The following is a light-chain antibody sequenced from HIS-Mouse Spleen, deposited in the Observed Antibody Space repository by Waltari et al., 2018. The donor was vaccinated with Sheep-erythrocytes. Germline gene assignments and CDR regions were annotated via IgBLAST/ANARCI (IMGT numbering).Light chain of an antibody. J-gene: IGLJ2*01. CDR1: SSNIRAGYD. CDR3: QSYDSSLSGVV. V-gene: IGLV1-40*01. CDR2: GNS. Sequence: QSVLTQPPSVSGAPGQRVTISCTGSSSNIRAGYDVHWYQQLPGTAPKPLIYGNSSRPSGVPDRFSGSKSGTSASLAITGLQAEDEADYYCQSYDSSLSGVVFGGGTKLTVL.